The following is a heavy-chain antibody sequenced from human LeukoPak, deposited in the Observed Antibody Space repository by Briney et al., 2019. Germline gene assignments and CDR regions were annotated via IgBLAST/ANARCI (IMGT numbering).Heavy chain of an antibody. Sequence: GESLKISCKGSGYSFVNYWIAWVRQMPGQGLEWMGIIYPGDSDTTYNPSFQGQVTISADKSTNTAYLQWNSLKASDTAMYYCVRRAGGVSYYYFDSWGPGTQVAVAS. CDR2: IYPGDSDT. J-gene: IGHJ4*02. CDR3: VRRAGGVSYYYFDS. V-gene: IGHV5-51*01. D-gene: IGHD2-21*02. CDR1: GYSFVNYW.